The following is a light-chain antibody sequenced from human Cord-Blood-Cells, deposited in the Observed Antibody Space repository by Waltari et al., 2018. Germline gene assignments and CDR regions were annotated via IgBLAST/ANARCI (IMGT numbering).Light chain of an antibody. V-gene: IGKV1-5*01. CDR1: QRISSG. CDR2: DAP. Sequence: DIQMTQSPSTLSASVGDRVTITCRASQRISSGLDWYQQKPGKAPKPLIYDAPSLESGVPARFSGSGSGTEVTLTISSLQPDDFATYYCQQYNSYSPTFGQGTKVEIK. J-gene: IGKJ1*01. CDR3: QQYNSYSPT.